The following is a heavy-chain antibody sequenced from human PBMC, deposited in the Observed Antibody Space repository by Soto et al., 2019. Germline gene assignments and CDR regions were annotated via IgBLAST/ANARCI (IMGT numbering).Heavy chain of an antibody. CDR1: GDCISSYD. CDR2: IYYSGST. CDR3: ARSNGDYGDY. Sequence: HSETLSLTCTVSGDCISSYDWSWIRQPPGKGLEWIGYIYYSGSTNYNPSLKSRVTISVDTSKNQFSLKLSSVTAADTAVYYCARSNGDYGDYWGQGTLVTVSS. J-gene: IGHJ4*02. V-gene: IGHV4-59*01. D-gene: IGHD4-17*01.